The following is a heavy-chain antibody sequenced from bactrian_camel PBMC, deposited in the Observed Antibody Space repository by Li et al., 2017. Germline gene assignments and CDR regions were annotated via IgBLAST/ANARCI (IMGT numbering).Heavy chain of an antibody. Sequence: HVQLVESGGGSVQSGGSLRLSCVASGYAFGSYCMGWFRQAPGQKREGVASIESDGTAKYAASAKGRFTVSHDRTTRTSFLQMTNLKPEDSGMYYCAAERRVGGWFNPRECEAFLRRPASIRDWGQGTQVTVS. D-gene: IGHD5*01. J-gene: IGHJ4*01. CDR1: GYAFGSYC. CDR3: AAERRVGGWFNPRECEAFLRRPASIRD. V-gene: IGHV3S53*01. CDR2: IESDGTA.